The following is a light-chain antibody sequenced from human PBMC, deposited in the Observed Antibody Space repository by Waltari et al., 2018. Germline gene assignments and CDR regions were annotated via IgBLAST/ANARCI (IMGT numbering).Light chain of an antibody. CDR1: ILRTSY. J-gene: IGLJ2*01. CDR2: GKN. Sequence: SSELTQDPAVSVALGQTVRITCQGDILRTSYGGWCRQKPGKAPELVIYGKNNRPSGIPDRFSASSSGNTASLTITGAQAEDEGDYYCHSRDLSGDVVFGGGTKVTVL. V-gene: IGLV3-19*01. CDR3: HSRDLSGDVV.